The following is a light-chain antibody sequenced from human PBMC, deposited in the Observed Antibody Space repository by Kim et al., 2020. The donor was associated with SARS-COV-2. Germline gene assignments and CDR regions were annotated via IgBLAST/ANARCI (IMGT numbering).Light chain of an antibody. CDR3: LQHNTYPFT. V-gene: IGKV1-17*01. CDR2: GAS. Sequence: AAVGDRVTSTCRASQDIRNDLGWYQQNPGRAPKRLIYGASNLQSGVPSRFSGSGSGTEFTLTISSVQPEDFATYFCLQHNTYPFTFGQGTRLEIK. CDR1: QDIRND. J-gene: IGKJ5*01.